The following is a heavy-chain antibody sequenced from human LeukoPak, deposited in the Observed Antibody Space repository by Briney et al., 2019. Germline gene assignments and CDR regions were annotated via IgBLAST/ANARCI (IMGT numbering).Heavy chain of an antibody. Sequence: ASVKVSCKASGYTFTGYYMHWVRQAPGQGLEWMGWINPNSGGTNYAQKFQGRVTMTRDTSISTAYMELSRLRSDDTAVYYCARDQGYSGYDLIASCYYYMDVWGKGTTVTVSS. CDR2: INPNSGGT. D-gene: IGHD5-12*01. V-gene: IGHV1-2*02. CDR3: ARDQGYSGYDLIASCYYYMDV. J-gene: IGHJ6*03. CDR1: GYTFTGYY.